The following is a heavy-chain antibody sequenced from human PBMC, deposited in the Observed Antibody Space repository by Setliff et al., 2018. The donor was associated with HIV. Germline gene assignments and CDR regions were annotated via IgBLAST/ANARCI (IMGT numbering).Heavy chain of an antibody. CDR2: TSYGGST. D-gene: IGHD4-4*01. CDR3: ARWNFMTTVTFDY. J-gene: IGHJ4*02. Sequence: SETLSLTCTVSGGSISSRNYYWGWIRQPPGKGLEWIGSTSYGGSTYYNPSFKSRVAISVDTSKNQFSLDLSSVTVADTAVYYCARWNFMTTVTFDYWGQGTLVTVSS. V-gene: IGHV4-39*01. CDR1: GGSISSRNYY.